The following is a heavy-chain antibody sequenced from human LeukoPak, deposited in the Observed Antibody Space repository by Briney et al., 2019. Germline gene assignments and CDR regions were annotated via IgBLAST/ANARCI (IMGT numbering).Heavy chain of an antibody. CDR3: TRDIYDFWSGYSRGYYYGMDV. CDR2: IRSKAYGGTT. D-gene: IGHD3-3*01. V-gene: IGHV3-49*03. CDR1: GFTFGDYA. J-gene: IGHJ6*02. Sequence: GGSLRLSCTASGFTFGDYAMSWFRQAPGKGLEWVGFIRSKAYGGTTEYAASVKGRFTISRDDSKGIAYLQMNSLKTEDTAVYYCTRDIYDFWSGYSRGYYYGMDVWGQGTTVTVSS.